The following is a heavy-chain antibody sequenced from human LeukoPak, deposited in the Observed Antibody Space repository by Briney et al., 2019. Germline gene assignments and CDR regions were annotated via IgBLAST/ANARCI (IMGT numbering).Heavy chain of an antibody. V-gene: IGHV1-18*01. CDR2: ISAYNGNT. CDR1: GYTFTSYG. CDR3: ARVRGVGLNYCYYYGMDV. J-gene: IGHJ6*02. D-gene: IGHD5-12*01. Sequence: GASVKVSFKASGYTFTSYGISWVRQAPGQGLEWMGWISAYNGNTNYAQKLQGRVTITTDTSTSTAYMELRSLRSDDTAVYYCARVRGVGLNYCYYYGMDVWGQGTTVTVPS.